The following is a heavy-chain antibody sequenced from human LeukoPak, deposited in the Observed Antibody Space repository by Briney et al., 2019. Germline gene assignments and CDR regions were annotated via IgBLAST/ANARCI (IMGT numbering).Heavy chain of an antibody. CDR3: AELGITMIGGV. CDR1: GFTFTGFS. D-gene: IGHD3-10*02. V-gene: IGHV3-30*04. CDR2: ISYDGSNT. J-gene: IGHJ6*04. Sequence: GGSLRLSCAASGFTFTGFSIHWVRQPPGKGLEWVALISYDGSNTYYADSVEGRFTISRDNAKNSLYLQMNSLRAEDTAVYYCAELGITMIGGVWGKGTTVTISS.